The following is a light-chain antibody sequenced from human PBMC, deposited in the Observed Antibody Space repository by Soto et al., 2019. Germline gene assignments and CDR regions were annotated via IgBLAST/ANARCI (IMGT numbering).Light chain of an antibody. J-gene: IGKJ4*01. V-gene: IGKV1-5*01. Sequence: DIQMTQSPSTLSASVGDRVIITCRASQSINSWLAWYQQKPGKAPKLLIYDASNLESGVPSRFSGTRYGTEFTLTISSLQPDDFATYYCLQYETYPLSFGGGTKVEMK. CDR3: LQYETYPLS. CDR1: QSINSW. CDR2: DAS.